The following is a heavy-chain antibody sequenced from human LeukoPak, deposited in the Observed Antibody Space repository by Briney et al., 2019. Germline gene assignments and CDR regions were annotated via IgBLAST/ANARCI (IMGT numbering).Heavy chain of an antibody. CDR3: ARGFIDSSGYYFDY. V-gene: IGHV4-39*07. D-gene: IGHD3-22*01. Sequence: EPSETLSLTCTVSGGSISSSSYYWGWIRQPPGKGLEWIGSIYYSGSTYYNPSLKSRVTISVDTSKNQFSLKLSSVTAADPAVYYCARGFIDSSGYYFDYWGQGTLVTVSS. CDR2: IYYSGST. J-gene: IGHJ4*02. CDR1: GGSISSSSYY.